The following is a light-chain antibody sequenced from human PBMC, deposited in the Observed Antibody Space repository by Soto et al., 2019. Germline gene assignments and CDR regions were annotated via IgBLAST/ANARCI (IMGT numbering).Light chain of an antibody. CDR2: EVS. Sequence: QSALTQPASVSGSPGQSITISCTGTSSDVGGDRYVSWYQQHPGKAPKVMIYEVSNRPAGVSIRFSGSKSGNTASLTISGLQAEDEADYSSASNTAGYTQLFGTGTKLTVL. V-gene: IGLV2-14*01. CDR3: ASNTAGYTQL. CDR1: SSDVGGDRY. J-gene: IGLJ3*02.